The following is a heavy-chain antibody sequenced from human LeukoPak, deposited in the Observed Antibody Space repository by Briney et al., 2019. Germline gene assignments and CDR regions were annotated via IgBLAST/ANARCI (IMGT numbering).Heavy chain of an antibody. V-gene: IGHV1-18*01. CDR1: GYTFTSYG. J-gene: IGHJ5*02. D-gene: IGHD1-26*01. CDR3: AREDSEGNMWELLGDNWFDP. Sequence: ASVKVSCKASGYTFTSYGISWVRQAPGQGLEWMGWISAYNGNTNYAQKLQGRVTMTTDTSTSTAYMELRSLRSDDTAVYYCAREDSEGNMWELLGDNWFDPWGQGTLVTVSS. CDR2: ISAYNGNT.